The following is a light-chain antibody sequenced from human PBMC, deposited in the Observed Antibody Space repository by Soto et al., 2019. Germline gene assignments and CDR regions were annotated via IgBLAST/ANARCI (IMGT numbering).Light chain of an antibody. CDR2: GAS. CDR1: QAVSSN. Sequence: EIVMTQSPATLSVSRGERATLSCRANQAVSSNLAWYQQKPGQAPRLLIYGASARPPGIPARFSGSGSGTEFTLTIGSLQSEDFAVYYCQHYNNWLGTFGGGTKVDIK. CDR3: QHYNNWLGT. J-gene: IGKJ4*01. V-gene: IGKV3-15*01.